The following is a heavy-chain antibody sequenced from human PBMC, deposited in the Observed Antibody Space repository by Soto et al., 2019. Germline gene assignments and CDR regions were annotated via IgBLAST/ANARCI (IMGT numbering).Heavy chain of an antibody. CDR1: GFTFRNYE. CDR2: ISTSGSLT. J-gene: IGHJ4*02. Sequence: RLSCATFGFTFRNYEMNWVRQAPGKGLEWVSYISTSGSLTYYAESVKGRFSVSRDNAKNSLHLQMDSLRDEDTALYYCAREDAGNPPRSFDFWGPGTLGTGSS. V-gene: IGHV3-48*03. CDR3: AREDAGNPPRSFDF.